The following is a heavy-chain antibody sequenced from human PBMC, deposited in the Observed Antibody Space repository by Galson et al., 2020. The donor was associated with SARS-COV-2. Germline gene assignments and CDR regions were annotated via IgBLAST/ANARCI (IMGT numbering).Heavy chain of an antibody. V-gene: IGHV4-34*01. CDR2: INHRGST. D-gene: IGHD2-15*01. CDR3: ARGAEERRIIVVVPYYYSYMDV. J-gene: IGHJ6*03. CDR1: GESFRNYY. Sequence: SQTLSLTCAVPGESFRNYYWTCIRQSPEKGLEWLGEINHRGSTNYNPSPKSRVAMPAAASKKQFPLSLSSVTAADTAVYYCARGAEERRIIVVVPYYYSYMDVWGSGTTVTVSS.